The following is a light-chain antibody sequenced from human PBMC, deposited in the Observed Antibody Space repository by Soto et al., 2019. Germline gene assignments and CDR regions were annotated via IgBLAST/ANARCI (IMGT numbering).Light chain of an antibody. CDR2: GAS. J-gene: IGKJ4*01. CDR3: QPHNNWPVVT. V-gene: IGKV3-15*01. Sequence: EMVLTQSPATLSGSPGERVTLSCRASRSISSNLAWYQQKPGQAPRLLIYGASTRASGIPYRFSGRGSGTEYTLTINGLQSEDFASYYCQPHNNWPVVTFGGGTRVEIK. CDR1: RSISSN.